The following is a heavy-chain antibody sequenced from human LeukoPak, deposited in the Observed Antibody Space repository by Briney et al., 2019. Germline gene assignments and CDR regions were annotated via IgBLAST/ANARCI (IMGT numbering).Heavy chain of an antibody. J-gene: IGHJ4*02. Sequence: MAGGSLRLSCAASGFTFSSYSMNWVRQAPGKGLEWVSSISSSSSYIYYADSVKGRFTISRDNAKNSLYLQMNSLRAEDTAVYYCARILIAAAGTDLDYWGQGTLVTVSS. CDR3: ARILIAAAGTDLDY. D-gene: IGHD6-13*01. CDR2: ISSSSSYI. CDR1: GFTFSSYS. V-gene: IGHV3-21*01.